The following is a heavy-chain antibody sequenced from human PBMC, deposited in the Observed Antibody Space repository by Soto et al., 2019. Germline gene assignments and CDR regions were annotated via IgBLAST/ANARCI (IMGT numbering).Heavy chain of an antibody. CDR2: IYHSGST. CDR1: VGSISSGGYS. J-gene: IGHJ6*02. Sequence: QLQLKESGSGLVKPSQTLSLTCAVSVGSISSGGYSWSWIRQPPGKGLEWIGYIYHSGSTYYNPSLKSRVTISVDRSKNQFSLKLSSVTAADTAVYYCASLTPGYYYGMDVWGQGTTVTVSS. CDR3: ASLTPGYYYGMDV. V-gene: IGHV4-30-2*01. D-gene: IGHD1-20*01.